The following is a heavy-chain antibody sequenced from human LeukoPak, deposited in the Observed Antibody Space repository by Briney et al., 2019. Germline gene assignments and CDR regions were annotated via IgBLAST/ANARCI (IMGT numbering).Heavy chain of an antibody. Sequence: GGSLRLSCAASGFTFRNASMSWVRQAPGKGLEWVGRIKRKTDGGTTDYAAPVKGRFTISRDDSKNTLYLQMNSLTTEDTAVYFCAHRDTTMVRVDYWGQGTLVTVSS. D-gene: IGHD5-18*01. J-gene: IGHJ4*02. V-gene: IGHV3-15*01. CDR3: AHRDTTMVRVDY. CDR1: GFTFRNAS. CDR2: IKRKTDGGTT.